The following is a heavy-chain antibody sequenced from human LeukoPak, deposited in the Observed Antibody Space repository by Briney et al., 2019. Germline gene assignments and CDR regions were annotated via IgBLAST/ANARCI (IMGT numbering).Heavy chain of an antibody. Sequence: SQTLALTCTFSVHPNNSGSYHGSWIRQPGGKGLELIGRIYTSGSTNYNPSLKSRVTISVDTSKDQFSLRLSSVTAADTAVYYCAREGGSTPKGLYYYGMDVWGQGTTVTVSS. J-gene: IGHJ6*02. V-gene: IGHV4-61*02. CDR2: IYTSGST. CDR3: AREGGSTPKGLYYYGMDV. D-gene: IGHD2-15*01. CDR1: VHPNNSGSYH.